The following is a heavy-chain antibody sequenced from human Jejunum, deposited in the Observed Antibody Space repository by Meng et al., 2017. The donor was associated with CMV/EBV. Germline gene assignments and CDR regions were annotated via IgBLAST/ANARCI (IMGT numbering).Heavy chain of an antibody. D-gene: IGHD6-19*01. CDR2: MYYSEST. Sequence: SGDSSTSSSYYWGWIRQPPGQGLEWIGRMYYSESTYYSPSLKSRVTISVDTSKNQFSLKVRSVTAADTAVYYCISGYSSATFDYWGQGTLVTVSS. CDR3: ISGYSSATFDY. V-gene: IGHV4-39*07. J-gene: IGHJ4*02. CDR1: GDSSTSSSYY.